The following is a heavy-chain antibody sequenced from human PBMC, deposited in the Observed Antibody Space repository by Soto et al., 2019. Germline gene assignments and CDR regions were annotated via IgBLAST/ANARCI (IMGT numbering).Heavy chain of an antibody. V-gene: IGHV1-18*01. Sequence: ASVKVSCKASGYTFTSYGISWVRQAPGQGLEWMGWISAYNGNTNYAQKLQGRVTMTTDTSTSTAYMELRSLRSDDTAVYYCARELLKLRFLEWSSLNYFDYWGQGTLVTVSS. CDR3: ARELLKLRFLEWSSLNYFDY. CDR1: GYTFTSYG. J-gene: IGHJ4*02. D-gene: IGHD3-3*01. CDR2: ISAYNGNT.